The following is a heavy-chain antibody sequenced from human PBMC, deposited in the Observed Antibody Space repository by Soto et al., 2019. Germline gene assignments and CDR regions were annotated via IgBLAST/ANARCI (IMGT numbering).Heavy chain of an antibody. CDR1: GGTFSSYA. CDR2: IIPIFGTA. Sequence: GASVKVSCKASGGTFSSYAISWVRQAPGQGLEWMGGIIPIFGTANYAQKFQGRVTITADESTNTAYMELSSLRSEDTAVYYCARVLYDFWSGYYHYYYYGMDVWGQGTTVTVSS. J-gene: IGHJ6*02. V-gene: IGHV1-69*13. D-gene: IGHD3-3*01. CDR3: ARVLYDFWSGYYHYYYYGMDV.